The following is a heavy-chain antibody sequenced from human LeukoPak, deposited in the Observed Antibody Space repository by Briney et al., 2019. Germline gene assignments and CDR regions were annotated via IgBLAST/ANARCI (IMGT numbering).Heavy chain of an antibody. V-gene: IGHV3-30*04. D-gene: IGHD5-18*01. Sequence: GGSLRLSCAASGFTFSSYAMHWVRQAPGKGLEWVAVISYDGSNKYYADSVKGRFTISRDNSKNTLYLQMNSLRAEDTAVYYCTRGGGYSYGSFDYWGQGTLVTVSS. J-gene: IGHJ4*02. CDR1: GFTFSSYA. CDR2: ISYDGSNK. CDR3: TRGGGYSYGSFDY.